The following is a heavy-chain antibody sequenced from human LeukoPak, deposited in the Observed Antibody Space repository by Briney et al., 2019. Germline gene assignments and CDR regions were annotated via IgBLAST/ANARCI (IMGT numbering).Heavy chain of an antibody. V-gene: IGHV1-2*02. Sequence: ASVKVSCKASGSTFTGFYVQWVRQAPGQGLEWMGWINPNNGATNYAQKFQGRVSMTRDSSISTAYLDLSRLRFDDTAVYYCARGLRNAYNYIDYWGQGTLVTVSS. CDR1: GSTFTGFY. CDR2: INPNNGAT. CDR3: ARGLRNAYNYIDY. D-gene: IGHD5-24*01. J-gene: IGHJ4*02.